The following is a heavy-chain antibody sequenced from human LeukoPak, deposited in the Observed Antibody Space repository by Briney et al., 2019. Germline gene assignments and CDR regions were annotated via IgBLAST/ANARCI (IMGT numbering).Heavy chain of an antibody. CDR1: GGSIRSCY. V-gene: IGHV4-4*07. CDR3: AREVVPAAFYYYYYMDV. CDR2: IYTSGST. D-gene: IGHD2-2*01. J-gene: IGHJ6*03. Sequence: SETLSLTCTVSGGSIRSCYWGWIRQPAGKGLEWIGRIYTSGSTNYNPSLKSRVTMSVDTSKNQFSLKLSSVTAADTAVYYCAREVVPAAFYYYYYMDVWGKGTTVTVSS.